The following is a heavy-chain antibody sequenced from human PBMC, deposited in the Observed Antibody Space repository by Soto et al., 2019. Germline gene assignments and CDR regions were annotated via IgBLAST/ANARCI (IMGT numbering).Heavy chain of an antibody. D-gene: IGHD3-22*01. CDR2: ISYDGSNK. J-gene: IGHJ4*02. Sequence: PGGSLRLSCAASGFTFSSYAMHWVRQAPGKGLEWVAVISYDGSNKYYADSVKGRFTISRDNSKNTLYLQMNSLRAEDTAVYYCAREYYYDSSFFDYWGQGT. CDR1: GFTFSSYA. CDR3: AREYYYDSSFFDY. V-gene: IGHV3-30-3*01.